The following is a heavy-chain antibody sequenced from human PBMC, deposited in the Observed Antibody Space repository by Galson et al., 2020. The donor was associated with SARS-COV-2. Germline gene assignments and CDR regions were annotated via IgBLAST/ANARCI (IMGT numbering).Heavy chain of an antibody. D-gene: IGHD3-10*01. Sequence: GESLKISCAVSGFTFSTAWMIWVRQAPGKGLEWVGRIKTRSDGETTDYGAPVKGRFIISRDDSKDTLYLHMNCLRTEDTAVYYCAIRFGGLGYMDVWGKGTTVTISS. V-gene: IGHV3-15*01. CDR2: IKTRSDGETT. CDR1: GFTFSTAW. CDR3: AIRFGGLGYMDV. J-gene: IGHJ6*04.